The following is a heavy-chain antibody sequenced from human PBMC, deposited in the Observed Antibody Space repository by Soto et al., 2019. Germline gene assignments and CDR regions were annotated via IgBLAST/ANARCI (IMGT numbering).Heavy chain of an antibody. CDR1: GFTFSAHR. Sequence: EVQWVESGGGLVQPGGSLRLSCVASGFTFSAHRMNLFRQAPGKGLEWISYSTGDGRTTMYTDSVQGRFTISRYNAKNAVFLQMNSLRDEDTAVYYCARDAPNEFYSFWFDPGGQATLVPVSS. J-gene: IGHJ1*01. CDR2: STGDGRTT. V-gene: IGHV3-48*02. D-gene: IGHD4-4*01. CDR3: ARDAPNEFYSFWFDP.